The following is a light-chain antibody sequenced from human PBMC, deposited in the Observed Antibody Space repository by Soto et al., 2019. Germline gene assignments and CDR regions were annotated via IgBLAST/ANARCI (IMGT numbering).Light chain of an antibody. CDR3: MQAVHTPRT. CDR1: QSLLHSNGYNY. J-gene: IGKJ2*01. CDR2: AGS. Sequence: EIVMTQSPLSLPVTPGEPASISCRSSQSLLHSNGYNYLDWYLQKPGQSPQILIYAGSNRPSGFPDRFSGSRSATDFTLKISRVEAEDVGTEYCMQAVHTPRTFGPGTKLEIK. V-gene: IGKV2-28*01.